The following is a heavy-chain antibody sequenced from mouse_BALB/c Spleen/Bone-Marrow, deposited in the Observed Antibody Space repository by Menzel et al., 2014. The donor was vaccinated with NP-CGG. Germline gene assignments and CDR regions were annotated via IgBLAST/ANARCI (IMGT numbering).Heavy chain of an antibody. Sequence: AQLQQSGAVLVRPGFSVPISCKASGYAFSRYWMNWVEQRPGQGLAWIGQIYPGDGDTNSNAQFKGKATLTADNSSSTAYMQRSSLTSEDCAGYFCARSLYYVRSYPRYAMDYWGQGTSVTVSS. CDR3: ARSLYYVRSYPRYAMDY. CDR1: GYAFSRYW. J-gene: IGHJ4*01. D-gene: IGHD1-1*01. CDR2: IYPGDGDT. V-gene: IGHV1-80*01.